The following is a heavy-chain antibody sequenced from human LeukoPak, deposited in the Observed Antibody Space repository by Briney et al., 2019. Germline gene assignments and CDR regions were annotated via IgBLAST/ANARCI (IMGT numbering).Heavy chain of an antibody. CDR3: ARDGSDSSGFYWRGGPNWFDP. D-gene: IGHD3-22*01. CDR1: GGTFSSYA. Sequence: SVKVSCKASGGTFSSYAISWVRQAPGQGLEWMGRIIPIFVTVNYAQKFQGRVTITMDESRSTAYMELSSLRSEDTAVYYCARDGSDSSGFYWRGGPNWFDPWGQGTLVTVSS. CDR2: IIPIFVTV. V-gene: IGHV1-69*05. J-gene: IGHJ5*02.